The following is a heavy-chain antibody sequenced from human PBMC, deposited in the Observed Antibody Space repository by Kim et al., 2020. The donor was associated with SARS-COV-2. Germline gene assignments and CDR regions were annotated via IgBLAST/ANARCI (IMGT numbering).Heavy chain of an antibody. J-gene: IGHJ4*02. V-gene: IGHV3-23*01. D-gene: IGHD6-19*01. CDR2: ISGSGGST. Sequence: GGSLRLSCAASGFTFSSYAMSWVRQAPGKGLEWVSAISGSGGSTYYADSVKGRFTISRDNSKNTLYLQMNSLRAEDTAVYYCAKDLMKPWAYRLLQWLVPYYFDYWGQGTLVTVSS. CDR1: GFTFSSYA. CDR3: AKDLMKPWAYRLLQWLVPYYFDY.